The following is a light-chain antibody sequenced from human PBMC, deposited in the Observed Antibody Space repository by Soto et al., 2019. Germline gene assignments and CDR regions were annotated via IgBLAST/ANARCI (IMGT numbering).Light chain of an antibody. J-gene: IGLJ1*01. Sequence: QSALTQPPSVSGSPGQSVTISCTGTSTDFVTYNRVSWYQQPPGTAPKLIVYEASNRPSGVPDRFSGSKSGNTASLTISGLQAADEADYYCAAWDDSLNGYVFGAGTRSPS. V-gene: IGLV2-18*01. CDR1: STDFVTYNR. CDR2: EAS. CDR3: AAWDDSLNGYV.